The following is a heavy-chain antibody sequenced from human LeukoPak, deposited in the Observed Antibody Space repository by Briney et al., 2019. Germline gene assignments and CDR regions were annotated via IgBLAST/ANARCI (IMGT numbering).Heavy chain of an antibody. CDR3: VCSRSGDY. V-gene: IGHV3-7*01. CDR2: IKQDGSEK. J-gene: IGHJ4*02. D-gene: IGHD6-13*01. Sequence: GGSLRLSCAAAGFTFSSYWMSWVRQAPGKGLEWVANIKQDGSEKYYVDSVKGRFTISRDNVKNSLYLQMNSLRAEDTAVYCCVCSRSGDYWGQGTLVTVSS. CDR1: GFTFSSYW.